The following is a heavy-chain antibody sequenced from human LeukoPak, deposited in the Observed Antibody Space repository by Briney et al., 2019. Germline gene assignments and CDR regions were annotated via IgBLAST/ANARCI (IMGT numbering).Heavy chain of an antibody. CDR3: ARGFGYCSSTSCLHLDY. J-gene: IGHJ4*02. CDR2: ISYDGSNK. CDR1: GFTFSSYG. V-gene: IGHV3-30*03. Sequence: GRSLRLSCAASGFTFSSYGMHWVRQAPGKGLEWVAVISYDGSNKYYADSVKGRFTISRDNSKNTLYLQMNSLRAEDTAVYYCARGFGYCSSTSCLHLDYWGQGTLVTVSS. D-gene: IGHD2-2*01.